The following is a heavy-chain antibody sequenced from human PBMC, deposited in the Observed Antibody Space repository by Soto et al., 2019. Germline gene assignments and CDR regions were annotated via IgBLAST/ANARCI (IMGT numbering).Heavy chain of an antibody. CDR2: ISYDGSNK. CDR1: GFTFSSYG. Sequence: PGGSLRLSCAASGFTFSSYGMHWVRQAPGKGLEWVAVISYDGSNKYYADSVKGRFTISRDNSKNTLYLQMNSLRAEDTAVYYCGARGGPYYWGQGTLVTVSS. D-gene: IGHD3-16*01. CDR3: GARGGPYY. J-gene: IGHJ4*02. V-gene: IGHV3-30*03.